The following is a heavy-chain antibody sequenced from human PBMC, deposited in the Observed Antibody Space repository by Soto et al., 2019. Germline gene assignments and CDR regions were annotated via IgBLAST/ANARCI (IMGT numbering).Heavy chain of an antibody. D-gene: IGHD2-21*01. J-gene: IGHJ2*01. CDR1: GGSFRTYA. V-gene: IGHV1-69*01. CDR3: ARVGPPSPSVIWFFDL. CDR2: IIPMLAAP. Sequence: QGQLVQSGAEVKKPGSSVKVSCKASGGSFRTYAINWVRQAPGQGLEWMGGIIPMLAAPTYAQKFQGRLTITADESTTSVYMELSSLTSEDTAVYYCARVGPPSPSVIWFFDLWGRGTLVTGSS.